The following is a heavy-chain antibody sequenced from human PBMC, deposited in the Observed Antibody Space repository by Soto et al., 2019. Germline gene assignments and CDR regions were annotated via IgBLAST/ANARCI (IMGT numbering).Heavy chain of an antibody. CDR1: GGTFSSYA. D-gene: IGHD2-8*01. CDR2: IIPIFGTA. J-gene: IGHJ6*02. V-gene: IGHV1-69*13. CDR3: ASRIVLMVYASKYYGMDV. Sequence: GASVKVSCKASGGTFSSYAISWVRQAPGQGLEWMGGIIPIFGTANYAQKFQGRVTITADESTSTAYMELSSLRSEDTAVYYCASRIVLMVYASKYYGMDVWGQGTTVTVSS.